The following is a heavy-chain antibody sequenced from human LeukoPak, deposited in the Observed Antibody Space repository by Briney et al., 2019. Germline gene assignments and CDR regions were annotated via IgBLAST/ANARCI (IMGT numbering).Heavy chain of an antibody. CDR2: IYTSGST. V-gene: IGHV4-4*07. J-gene: IGHJ6*03. Sequence: SETLSLTCTVSGGSISSYYWSWIRQPAGKGLEWIGRIYTSGSTNYNPSLKSRVTISVDTSKNQFSLKLSSVTAADTAVYYCARATPDYYYYYYMDVWGKGTTVTVSS. CDR1: GGSISSYY. CDR3: ARATPDYYYYYYMDV.